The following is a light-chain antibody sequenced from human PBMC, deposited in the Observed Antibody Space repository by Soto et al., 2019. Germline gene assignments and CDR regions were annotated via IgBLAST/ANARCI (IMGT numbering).Light chain of an antibody. V-gene: IGLV2-11*01. Sequence: QSALTQPRSVSGSPGQSVTISCTGTSTDVGAYNYVSWYQQHPGEAPKLIIYDVSNWPSGVPDRFSGSKSGITASLTISGPQAEDEADYYCCSFAGTFYVFGTGTKVTVL. CDR1: STDVGAYNY. CDR2: DVS. CDR3: CSFAGTFYV. J-gene: IGLJ1*01.